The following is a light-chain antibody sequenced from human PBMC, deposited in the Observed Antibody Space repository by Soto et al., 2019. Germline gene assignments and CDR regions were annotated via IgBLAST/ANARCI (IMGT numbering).Light chain of an antibody. CDR2: DVS. CDR3: CSVAGTSPVV. CDR1: GSDVGGYDF. V-gene: IGLV2-11*01. Sequence: QSALTQPRSVSGSPGQSVTLSCSGSGSDVGGYDFVSWYQQHPGKAPKLIIYDVSKRPSGVPDRYSGSKSGNTASLTISGHQAEDEADYYCCSVAGTSPVVFGGGTKLTVL. J-gene: IGLJ2*01.